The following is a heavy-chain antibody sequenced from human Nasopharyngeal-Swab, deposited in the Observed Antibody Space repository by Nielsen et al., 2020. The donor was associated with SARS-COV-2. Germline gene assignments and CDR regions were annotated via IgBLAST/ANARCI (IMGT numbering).Heavy chain of an antibody. CDR2: ISSSSSYI. D-gene: IGHD3-16*01. J-gene: IGHJ6*02. Sequence: LSLTCAASGFTFSSYSMNWVRQAPGKGLEWVSSISSSSSYIYYADSVKGRFTISRDNAKNSLYLQMNSLRAEDTAVYYCARDHRTPGGDYYYYGMDVWGQGTTVTVSS. V-gene: IGHV3-21*01. CDR1: GFTFSSYS. CDR3: ARDHRTPGGDYYYYGMDV.